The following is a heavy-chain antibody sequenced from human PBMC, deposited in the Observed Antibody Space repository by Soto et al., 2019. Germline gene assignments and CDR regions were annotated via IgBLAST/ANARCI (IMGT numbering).Heavy chain of an antibody. J-gene: IGHJ4*02. V-gene: IGHV4-34*01. CDR3: ARAKIFGVVPYPFDY. Sequence: PSETLSLTCAVYGGSFSGYYLSWIRQPPGKGLEWIGEINHSGSTNYNPSLKSRVTISVDTSKNQFSLKLSSVTAADTAVYYCARAKIFGVVPYPFDYWGQGTLVTVSS. D-gene: IGHD3-3*01. CDR1: GGSFSGYY. CDR2: INHSGST.